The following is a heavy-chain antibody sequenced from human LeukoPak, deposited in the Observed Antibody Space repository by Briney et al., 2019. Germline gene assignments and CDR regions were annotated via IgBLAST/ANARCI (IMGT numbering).Heavy chain of an antibody. V-gene: IGHV3-15*01. CDR3: TSPTFYGDHVEDWNDP. D-gene: IGHD4-17*01. CDR1: GFTFSNAW. J-gene: IGHJ5*02. CDR2: IKSKTDGGTT. Sequence: KTGGSLRLSCAASGFTFSNAWMSWVRQAPGKGLEWVGRIKSKTDGGTTDYAAPVKGRFTISRDDSKNTLYLQMNSLKTEDTAVYYCTSPTFYGDHVEDWNDPWGQGTLVTVSS.